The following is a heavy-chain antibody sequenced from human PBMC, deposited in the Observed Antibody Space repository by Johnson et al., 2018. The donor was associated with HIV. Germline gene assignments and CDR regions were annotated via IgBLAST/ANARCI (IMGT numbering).Heavy chain of an antibody. J-gene: IGHJ3*01. CDR3: ARIPGSGWEHDAFDV. V-gene: IGHV3-13*01. CDR1: GFTFSSYA. D-gene: IGHD6-19*01. Sequence: VQLVESGGGLVQPGRSLKLSCAASGFTFSSYAMHWVRQVTGKGLEWVSGITTAGDTYYPGSVKGRFTISRDNSKNTLYLQMNSLRAEDTAVYYCARIPGSGWEHDAFDVGGQGTVVTVSS. CDR2: ITTAGDT.